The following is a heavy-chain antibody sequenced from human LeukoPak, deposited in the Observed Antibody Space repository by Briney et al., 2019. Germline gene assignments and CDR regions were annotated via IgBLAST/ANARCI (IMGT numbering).Heavy chain of an antibody. Sequence: SETLSLTCAVYGGSFSGYYWSWIRQPPGKGLEWIGEINHSGSTNYNPSLKSRVIISVDTSKNQFSLKLSSVTAADTAVYYCATRSSIAAAGPSPFDYWGQGTLVTVSS. J-gene: IGHJ4*02. D-gene: IGHD6-13*01. V-gene: IGHV4-34*01. CDR2: INHSGST. CDR3: ATRSSIAAAGPSPFDY. CDR1: GGSFSGYY.